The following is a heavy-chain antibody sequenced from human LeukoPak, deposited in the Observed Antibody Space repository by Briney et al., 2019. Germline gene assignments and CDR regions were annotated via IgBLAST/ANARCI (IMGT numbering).Heavy chain of an antibody. Sequence: GGSLRLSCAASGFTLSSYSMSWVRQAPGKGLEWVSLISGITTNTYYADSVKGRLTISRDNSKNTLDLQMNSLRAEDTAGYYCAKHLLVGGTRGAYAFDIWGRGTMVTVSS. CDR1: GFTLSSYS. CDR3: AKHLLVGGTRGAYAFDI. D-gene: IGHD1-26*01. CDR2: ISGITTNT. J-gene: IGHJ3*02. V-gene: IGHV3-23*01.